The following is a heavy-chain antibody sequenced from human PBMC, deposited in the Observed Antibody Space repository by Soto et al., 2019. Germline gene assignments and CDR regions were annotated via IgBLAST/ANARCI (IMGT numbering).Heavy chain of an antibody. CDR1: GYTFTSYY. V-gene: IGHV1-46*01. CDR2: INPSGGST. Sequence: QVQLVQSGAEVKKPGASVKVSCKASGYTFTSYYMHWVRQAPGQGLEWMGIINPSGGSTSYAQKSQGRVTMTRDTSTSTVYMELSSLRSEDTAVYYCARDSGYSSSWYLVDYYYGMDVWGQGTTVTVSS. J-gene: IGHJ6*02. CDR3: ARDSGYSSSWYLVDYYYGMDV. D-gene: IGHD6-13*01.